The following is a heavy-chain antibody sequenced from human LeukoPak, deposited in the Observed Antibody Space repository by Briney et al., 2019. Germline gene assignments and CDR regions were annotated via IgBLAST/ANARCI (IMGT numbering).Heavy chain of an antibody. J-gene: IGHJ3*02. V-gene: IGHV1-69*04. Sequence: ASVKVSCKASGGTFSSYTISWVRQAPGQGLEWMGRIIPILGIANYAQKFQGRVTITADKSTSTAYMELRSLRSEDTAVYYCARDLHYDRSGYYYGADAFDIWGQGTMVTVSS. CDR2: IIPILGIA. CDR1: GGTFSSYT. D-gene: IGHD3-22*01. CDR3: ARDLHYDRSGYYYGADAFDI.